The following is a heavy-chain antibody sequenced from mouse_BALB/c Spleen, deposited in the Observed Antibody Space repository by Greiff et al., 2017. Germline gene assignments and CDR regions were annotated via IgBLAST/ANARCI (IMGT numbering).Heavy chain of an antibody. D-gene: IGHD1-1*01. J-gene: IGHJ4*01. V-gene: IGHV1-4*01. CDR1: GYTFTSYT. Sequence: VKLMESGAELARPGASVKMSCKASGYTFTSYTMHWVKQRPGKGLEWIGYINPSSGYTNYNQKFKDKATLTADKSSSTAYMQLSSLTSEDSAVYDCARSGNYYGSSYDAMDYWGQGTSVTVAS. CDR2: INPSSGYT. CDR3: ARSGNYYGSSYDAMDY.